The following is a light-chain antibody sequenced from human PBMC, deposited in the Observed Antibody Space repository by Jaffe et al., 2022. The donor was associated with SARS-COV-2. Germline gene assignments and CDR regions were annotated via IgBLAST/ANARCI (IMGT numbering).Light chain of an antibody. CDR3: QQSYTTPRLT. V-gene: IGKV1-39*01. CDR2: AAS. J-gene: IGKJ3*01. CDR1: QFISTY. Sequence: DIQMTQSPSSLSASVGDRVTITCRASQFISTYLNWYQQKPGKAPKLLIYAASSLQSGVPSRFSGSGSETDFTLTISSLQPEDFATYYCQQSYTTPRLTFGPGTTVDLK.